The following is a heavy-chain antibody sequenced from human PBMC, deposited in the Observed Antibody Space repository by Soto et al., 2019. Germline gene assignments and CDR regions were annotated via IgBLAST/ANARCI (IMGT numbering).Heavy chain of an antibody. V-gene: IGHV5-51*01. D-gene: IGHD1-1*01. J-gene: IGHJ4*02. CDR3: AKSSNGTLNPDHFDY. CDR2: IYPGDSDT. Sequence: LGESLKISCKGSGYSFTNQWIGWVRQMPGKGLEWMGIIYPGDSDTKYSPSFQGQVTISVDKSISTAYLQWSSLKASDTAMYYCAKSSNGTLNPDHFDYWGQATQVTVSS. CDR1: GYSFTNQW.